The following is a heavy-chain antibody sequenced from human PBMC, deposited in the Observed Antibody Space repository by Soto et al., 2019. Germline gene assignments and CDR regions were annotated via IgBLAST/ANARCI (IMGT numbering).Heavy chain of an antibody. CDR2: IYYSGST. CDR1: GGSVSSGSYY. J-gene: IGHJ4*02. CDR3: AKGYCSGGSCYGFDY. Sequence: QVQLQESGPGLVKPSETLSLTCTVSGGSVSSGSYYWSWIRQPPGKGLEWIGYIYYSGSTNYNPSLKTPLTISLEPSKNQFSLKLSSVTAADTAVYYCAKGYCSGGSCYGFDYWGQGTLVTVSS. D-gene: IGHD2-15*01. V-gene: IGHV4-61*01.